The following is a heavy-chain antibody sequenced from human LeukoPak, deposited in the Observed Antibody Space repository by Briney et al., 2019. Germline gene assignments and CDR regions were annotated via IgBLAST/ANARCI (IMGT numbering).Heavy chain of an antibody. V-gene: IGHV1-69*04. D-gene: IGHD3-22*01. CDR3: ARASYYDSSGPLADY. CDR2: IIPILGIA. J-gene: IGHJ4*02. CDR1: GGTFSSYA. Sequence: ASVKVSCKASGGTFSSYAISLVRQAPGQGLEWMGRIIPILGIANYAQKFQGRVTITADKSTSTAYMELSSLRSEDTAVYYCARASYYDSSGPLADYWGQGTLVTVSS.